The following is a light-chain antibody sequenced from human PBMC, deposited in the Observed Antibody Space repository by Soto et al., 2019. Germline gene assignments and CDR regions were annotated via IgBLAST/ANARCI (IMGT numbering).Light chain of an antibody. V-gene: IGKV1-5*03. CDR1: QTISGY. J-gene: IGKJ2*01. CDR2: KAS. Sequence: DIQMTQSPSSLSASVGDRVTITCRASQTISGYLNWYQQKPGKAPELLIYKASSLQSGVPSRFSGSGSGTEFTLTISSLQPDDFATYYCQQYFSYSPYTFGQGTKLEIK. CDR3: QQYFSYSPYT.